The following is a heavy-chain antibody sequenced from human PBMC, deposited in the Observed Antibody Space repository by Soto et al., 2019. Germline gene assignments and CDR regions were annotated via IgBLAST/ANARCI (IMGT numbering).Heavy chain of an antibody. CDR3: AKGPNVSRYFDWLLFDY. J-gene: IGHJ4*02. CDR1: GFTFSSYG. CDR2: ISYDGSNK. V-gene: IGHV3-30*18. Sequence: GGSLRLSCAASGFTFSSYGMHWVRQAPGKGLEWVAVISYDGSNKYYADSVKGRFTISRDNSKNTLYLQMNSLRAEDTAVYYCAKGPNVSRYFDWLLFDYWGQGTLVTVSS. D-gene: IGHD3-9*01.